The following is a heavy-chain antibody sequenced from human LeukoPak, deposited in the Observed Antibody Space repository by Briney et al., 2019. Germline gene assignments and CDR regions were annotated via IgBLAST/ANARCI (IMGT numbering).Heavy chain of an antibody. CDR1: GFTFSTYA. D-gene: IGHD3-16*01. CDR3: ARDIQGGAFDY. V-gene: IGHV3-30-3*01. J-gene: IGHJ4*02. CDR2: ISYDANSK. Sequence: GGSLRLSCAASGFTFSTYAMHWVRQAPGKGLEWVAVISYDANSKYYADSVKGRFSIPRDNSRDTLNLQMNSLRTEDTAVYYCARDIQGGAFDYWGQGTLVTVSS.